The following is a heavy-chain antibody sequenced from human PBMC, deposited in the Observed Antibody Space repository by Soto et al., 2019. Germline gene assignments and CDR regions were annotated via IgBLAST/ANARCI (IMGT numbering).Heavy chain of an antibody. V-gene: IGHV3-30-3*01. CDR1: GFTFSNYA. Sequence: GGSLRLSCAASGFTFSNYAMDWVRQAPGKGLEWVALISYDGSDNYYADSVKGRFTISRDNSKNTLYLHMNSLRAEDTAVYYCARDRANYGYFDSWGQGTLVTVSS. CDR3: ARDRANYGYFDS. CDR2: ISYDGSDN. J-gene: IGHJ4*02. D-gene: IGHD4-17*01.